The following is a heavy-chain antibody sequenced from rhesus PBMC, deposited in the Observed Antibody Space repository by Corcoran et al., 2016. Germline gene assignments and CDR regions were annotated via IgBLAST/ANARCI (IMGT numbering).Heavy chain of an antibody. CDR1: GGSISDDYY. CDR3: AGRSGGYCSGGVCYGFDY. J-gene: IGHJ4*01. CDR2: IYGSGGGT. Sequence: QVQLQESGPGLVKPSETLSLTCAVSGGSISDDYYWSWIRQPPGKGLEWFGYIYGSGGGTNYNPSIKNRVNISIDTSKNHFSLKLSAVTAADTAGYYCAGRSGGYCSGGVCYGFDYCGQGVLVTVSS. V-gene: IGHV4-106*01. D-gene: IGHD2-8*01.